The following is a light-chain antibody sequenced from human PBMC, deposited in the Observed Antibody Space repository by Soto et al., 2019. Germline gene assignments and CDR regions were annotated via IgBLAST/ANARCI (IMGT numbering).Light chain of an antibody. CDR3: QQYGSSPLFT. CDR2: GAS. V-gene: IGKV3-20*01. CDR1: QSVSSSY. Sequence: EIVLTQSPGTLSLSPGERATLSCRASQSVSSSYLAWYQQKPGQAPRLLIYGASIRATGIPDRFSGSGSGTDFTLTISRLEPEDFAVYFCQQYGSSPLFTFGPGTKVDIK. J-gene: IGKJ3*01.